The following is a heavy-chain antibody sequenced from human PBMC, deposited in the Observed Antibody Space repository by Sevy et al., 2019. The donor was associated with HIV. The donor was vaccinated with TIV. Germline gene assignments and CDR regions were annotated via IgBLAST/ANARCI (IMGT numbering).Heavy chain of an antibody. CDR2: IIPILGTV. CDR1: GGTFSSYG. V-gene: IGHV1-69*13. D-gene: IGHD6-19*01. Sequence: ASVKVSCKASGGTFSSYGISWVRQAPGQGLEWMGGIIPILGTVNYAQKFQGRVTITADESTKTAYMGLSSLRSEDTAVYYCVRGGGNGWYYFDYWGQETLVTVSS. J-gene: IGHJ4*02. CDR3: VRGGGNGWYYFDY.